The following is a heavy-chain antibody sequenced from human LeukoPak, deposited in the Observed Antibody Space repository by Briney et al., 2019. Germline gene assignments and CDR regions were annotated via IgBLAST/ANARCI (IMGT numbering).Heavy chain of an antibody. CDR2: ISAYNGNT. D-gene: IGHD4-17*01. J-gene: IGHJ4*02. V-gene: IGHV1-18*01. CDR3: ARENSLYGVDDY. Sequence: ASVKVSCKASGYTFTGYAMHWVRQAPGQRLEWMGWISAYNGNTNYAQKLQGRVTMTTDTSTSTAYMELRSLRSDDTAVYYCARENSLYGVDDYWGQGTLVTVSS. CDR1: GYTFTGYA.